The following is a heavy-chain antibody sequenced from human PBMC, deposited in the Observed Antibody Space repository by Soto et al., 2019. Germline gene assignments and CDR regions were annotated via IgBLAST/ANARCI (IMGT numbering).Heavy chain of an antibody. CDR2: ISGSGGST. CDR3: AKDTELYSSSSGGNDY. Sequence: GGSLRLSCAASGFTFSSYAMSWVRQAPGKGLEWVSAISGSGGSTYYADSVKGRFTISRDNSKNTLYLQMNSLRAEDTAVYYCAKDTELYSSSSGGNDYWGQGTLVTVSS. V-gene: IGHV3-23*01. D-gene: IGHD6-6*01. CDR1: GFTFSSYA. J-gene: IGHJ4*02.